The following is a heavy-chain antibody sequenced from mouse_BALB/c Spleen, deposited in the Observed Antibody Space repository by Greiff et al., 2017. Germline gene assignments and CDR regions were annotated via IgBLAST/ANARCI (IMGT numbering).Heavy chain of an antibody. J-gene: IGHJ4*01. CDR3: ARCPTMINAMDY. D-gene: IGHD2-4*01. CDR1: GYTFTSYW. V-gene: IGHV1-7*01. Sequence: VQLQQSGAELAKPGASVKMSCKASGYTFTSYWMHWVKQRPGQGLEWIGYINPSTGYTEYNQKFKDKATLTADKSSSTAYMQLSSLTSEDSAVYYCARCPTMINAMDYWGQGTSVTVSS. CDR2: INPSTGYT.